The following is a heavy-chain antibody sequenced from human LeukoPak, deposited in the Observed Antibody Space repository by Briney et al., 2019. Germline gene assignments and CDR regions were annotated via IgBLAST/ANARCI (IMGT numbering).Heavy chain of an antibody. J-gene: IGHJ4*02. CDR3: AKGEYVGTYYYDSNGY. V-gene: IGHV3-30*02. Sequence: GGSLRLSCAASTFTFSSYGMHWVRQAPGKGLEWVAIIWYDGSNRYYADSVKGRFTISRDNSKNTLYLQMNGLRAEDTAVYYCAKGEYVGTYYYDSNGYWGQGTLVTVSS. CDR2: IWYDGSNR. D-gene: IGHD3-22*01. CDR1: TFTFSSYG.